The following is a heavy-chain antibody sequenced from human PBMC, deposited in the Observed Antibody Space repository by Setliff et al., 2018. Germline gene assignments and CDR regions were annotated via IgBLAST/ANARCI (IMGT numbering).Heavy chain of an antibody. D-gene: IGHD3-10*01. CDR1: GESFSGYF. V-gene: IGHV4-34*01. J-gene: IGHJ5*02. CDR2: ISHSGNT. Sequence: SETLSLTCAVYGESFSGYFWSWIRRTPEKGLEWIGEISHSGNTNYNPSFKSRVTISIDTSKNQFSLKVNSVTAADTAVYFCARVLVLGYNWFDPCGQGTLVTVSS. CDR3: ARVLVLGYNWFDP.